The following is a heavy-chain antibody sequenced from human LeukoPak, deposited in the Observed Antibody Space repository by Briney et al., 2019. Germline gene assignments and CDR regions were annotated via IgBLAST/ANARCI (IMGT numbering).Heavy chain of an antibody. D-gene: IGHD6-13*01. V-gene: IGHV4-39*07. CDR1: GGSISSSSYY. Sequence: PSETLSLTCTVSGGSISSSSYYWGWIRQPPGKGLEWIGSIYYSGSTYYNPSLKSRVTISVDTSKNQFSLKLSSVTAADTAVYYCARGRRRIAAAGIIGANWFDPWGQGTLVTVSS. J-gene: IGHJ5*02. CDR2: IYYSGST. CDR3: ARGRRRIAAAGIIGANWFDP.